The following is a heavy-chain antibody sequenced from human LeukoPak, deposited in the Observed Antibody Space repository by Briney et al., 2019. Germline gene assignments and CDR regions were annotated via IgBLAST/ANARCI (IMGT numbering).Heavy chain of an antibody. V-gene: IGHV4-59*08. Sequence: SETLSLTCTVSGGSISSYYWSWIRQPPGKGLEWIGYIYYSGSTNYNPSLKSRVTISVDTSKNQFSLKLSSVTAADTAVYYCARGGRVRDGYNFRLGWFDPWGQGTLVTVSS. CDR1: GGSISSYY. J-gene: IGHJ5*02. D-gene: IGHD5-24*01. CDR2: IYYSGST. CDR3: ARGGRVRDGYNFRLGWFDP.